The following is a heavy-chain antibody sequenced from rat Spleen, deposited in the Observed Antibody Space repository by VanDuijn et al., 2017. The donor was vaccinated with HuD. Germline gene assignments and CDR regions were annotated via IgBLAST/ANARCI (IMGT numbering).Heavy chain of an antibody. V-gene: IGHV5-31*01. CDR3: ERHVYNSYFDY. J-gene: IGHJ2*01. CDR1: GITFNNYW. CDR2: ISNIDDT. Sequence: EVQLVESGGGRVQPGRSLRLSCVASGITFNNYWMTWILQAPGKGLEWVASISNIDDTYYSESMKCRFSISRDNAKSTLYLQMDSLRSEDTATYYCERHVYNSYFDYWGQGVMVTVSS. D-gene: IGHD1-9*01.